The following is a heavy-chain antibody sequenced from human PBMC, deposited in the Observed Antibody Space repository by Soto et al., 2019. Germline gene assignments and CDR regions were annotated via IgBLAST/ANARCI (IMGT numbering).Heavy chain of an antibody. D-gene: IGHD3-22*01. Sequence: QVQLQESGPGLVKPSETLSLTCTVSGGSISSYYWSWIRQPAGKGLEWIGRIYTSGSTNYNPSLKSRVTMSVDTSKHQFSLKLSSVTAADTAVYYCARDVVAGYYDSSGYPNWFDPWGQGTLVTVSS. CDR1: GGSISSYY. V-gene: IGHV4-4*07. CDR2: IYTSGST. J-gene: IGHJ5*02. CDR3: ARDVVAGYYDSSGYPNWFDP.